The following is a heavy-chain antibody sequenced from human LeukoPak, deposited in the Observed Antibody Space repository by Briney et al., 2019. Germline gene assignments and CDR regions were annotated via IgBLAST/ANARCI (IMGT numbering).Heavy chain of an antibody. D-gene: IGHD2-2*02. V-gene: IGHV4-34*01. J-gene: IGHJ4*02. Sequence: SETLSLTCAVYGGSFSGYYWSWIRQPPGKGLEWIGEINHSGSTNYNPSLKSRVTISVDTPKNQFSLKLGSVTAADTAVYYCARAGYQLLYHFDYWGQGTLVTVSS. CDR1: GGSFSGYY. CDR3: ARAGYQLLYHFDY. CDR2: INHSGST.